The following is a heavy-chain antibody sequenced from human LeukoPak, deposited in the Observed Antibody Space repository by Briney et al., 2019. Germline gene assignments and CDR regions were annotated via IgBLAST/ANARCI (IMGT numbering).Heavy chain of an antibody. CDR3: ARDQEGFDY. V-gene: IGHV1-2*06. Sequence: ASVKVSCKASGYSFTSYYIHWVRQAPGQGLEWMGRINPSSGGTNYAQRFQGRVTVTRDTSTSTVHMELSGLRSEDTAVYYCARDQEGFDYWGQGTLVTVSS. CDR2: INPSSGGT. J-gene: IGHJ4*02. CDR1: GYSFTSYY.